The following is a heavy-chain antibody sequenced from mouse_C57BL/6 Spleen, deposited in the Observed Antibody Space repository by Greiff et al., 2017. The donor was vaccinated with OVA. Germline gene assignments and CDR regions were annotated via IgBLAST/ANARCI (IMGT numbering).Heavy chain of an antibody. D-gene: IGHD1-1*01. J-gene: IGHJ1*03. Sequence: EVKLMESGPGLVKPSQSLSLTCSVTGYSITSGYYWNWIRQFPGNKLEWMGYISYDGSNNYNPSLKNRISITRDTSKNQFFLKLNSVTTEDTATYYCARGDYYYGSSYVWYFDVWGTGTTVTVSS. V-gene: IGHV3-6*01. CDR1: GYSITSGYY. CDR3: ARGDYYYGSSYVWYFDV. CDR2: ISYDGSN.